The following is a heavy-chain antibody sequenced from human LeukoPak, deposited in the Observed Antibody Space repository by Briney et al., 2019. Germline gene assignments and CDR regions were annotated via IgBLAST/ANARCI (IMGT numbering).Heavy chain of an antibody. V-gene: IGHV3-53*01. D-gene: IGHD6-13*01. CDR3: ARTYSSNWAFDN. J-gene: IGHJ5*02. CDR2: IYGGGNT. CDR1: GFSVSISY. Sequence: GGSLRLSCAASGFSVSISYMSWVRQAPGKELEWVSLIYGGGNTYYADSVKGRFTISRDNSKNTLYLQTDSLRAEDTAVYYCARTYSSNWAFDNWGQGTLVTVSS.